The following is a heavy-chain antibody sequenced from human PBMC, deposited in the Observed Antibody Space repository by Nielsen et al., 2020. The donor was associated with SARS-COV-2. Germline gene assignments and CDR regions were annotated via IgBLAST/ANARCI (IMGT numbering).Heavy chain of an antibody. D-gene: IGHD3-10*01. J-gene: IGHJ6*02. V-gene: IGHV3-23*01. CDR3: AKGPYYYGSGSYYNAGHYYGMDV. CDR2: ISGSGGST. Sequence: WIRQPPGKGLEWVSAISGSGGSTYYADSVKGRFTISRDNSKNTLYLQMNSLRAEDTAVYYCAKGPYYYGSGSYYNAGHYYGMDVWGQGTTVTVSS.